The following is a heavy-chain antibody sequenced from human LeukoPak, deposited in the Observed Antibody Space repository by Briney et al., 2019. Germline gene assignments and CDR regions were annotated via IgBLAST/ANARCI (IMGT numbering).Heavy chain of an antibody. CDR1: GFTFGSYW. V-gene: IGHV3-7*01. Sequence: PGGSLRLSCAASGFTFGSYWMSWGRQTPEKGLEWVADISDDGSAKYYLDSVKGRFTISRDNAENSLSLHMDSLGVEDTALYYCGRDLGRPAAHTVGHLDFWGRGSLVTVSS. CDR2: ISDDGSAK. J-gene: IGHJ4*02. CDR3: GRDLGRPAAHTVGHLDF. D-gene: IGHD6-13*01.